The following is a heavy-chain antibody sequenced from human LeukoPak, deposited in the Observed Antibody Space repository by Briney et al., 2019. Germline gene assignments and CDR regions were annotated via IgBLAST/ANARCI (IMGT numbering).Heavy chain of an antibody. D-gene: IGHD3-10*01. CDR1: GFTFDDYA. CDR2: ISRDGGST. V-gene: IGHV3-43D*04. Sequence: GGSLRLSCAASGFTFDDYAMHWVRQAPGKGLEWVSLISRDGGSTYYADSVKGRFTISRDNSKNSLYLQMNSLRAEDTALYYCAIDVGSGSYYKGNWFDPWGQGTLVTVSS. J-gene: IGHJ5*02. CDR3: AIDVGSGSYYKGNWFDP.